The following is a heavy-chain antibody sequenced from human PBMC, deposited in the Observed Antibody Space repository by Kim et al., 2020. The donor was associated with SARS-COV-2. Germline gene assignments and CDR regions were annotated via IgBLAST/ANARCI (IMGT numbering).Heavy chain of an antibody. D-gene: IGHD3-10*01. CDR1: GGPISSGDYY. Sequence: SETRSLTCTVSGGPISSGDYYWSWIRQPPGKGLEWIGYIYYSGSTYYNPSLKSRVNMSIDTSNSQFSLKLSSLTAADTAVYYCARTSRRVMIRGGIDSWGQGTLVTVSS. CDR2: IYYSGST. CDR3: ARTSRRVMIRGGIDS. J-gene: IGHJ5*01. V-gene: IGHV4-30-4*01.